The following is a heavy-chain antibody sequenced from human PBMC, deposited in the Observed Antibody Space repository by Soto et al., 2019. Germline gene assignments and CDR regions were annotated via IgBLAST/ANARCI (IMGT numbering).Heavy chain of an antibody. CDR2: ISSSSSYI. J-gene: IGHJ6*02. CDR3: ARDEIEGRDYYGMDV. Sequence: GGSLRLSCAASGFTFSSYSMNWVRQAPGKGLEWVSSISSSSSYIYYADSVKGRLTISRDNAKNSLYLQMNSLRAEDTAVYYCARDEIEGRDYYGMDVWGQGTTVTVSS. CDR1: GFTFSSYS. D-gene: IGHD2-21*01. V-gene: IGHV3-21*01.